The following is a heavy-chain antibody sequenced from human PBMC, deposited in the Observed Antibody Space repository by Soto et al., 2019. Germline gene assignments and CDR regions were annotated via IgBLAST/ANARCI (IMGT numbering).Heavy chain of an antibody. D-gene: IGHD2-21*01. CDR3: ARCAYVAEASERWFDP. CDR2: ISIGGSNT. CDR1: GFTFNEYY. J-gene: IGHJ5*02. V-gene: IGHV3-11*01. Sequence: QVRLVESGGGLVKPGGSLRLSCAASGFTFNEYYMSWIRQAPGKGLEWIAYISIGGSNTYYADSVEGRFTISRDNAKNFLYLQLDSLRFEDTAVYYCARCAYVAEASERWFDPWGQGTLVSVSS.